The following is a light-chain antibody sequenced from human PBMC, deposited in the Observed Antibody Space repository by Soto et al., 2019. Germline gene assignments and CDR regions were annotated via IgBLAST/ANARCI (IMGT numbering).Light chain of an antibody. Sequence: ELVLTQSPGTLSLSPGDRATLSCRSSQSAYSSYLSWYQQKPGQAPRLLIYGASNRATGIPDRFSGSGSGTDFTLTISGLEPEDFAVYYCQQYGTSLLTFGGGTRVEIK. CDR3: QQYGTSLLT. CDR2: GAS. V-gene: IGKV3-20*01. J-gene: IGKJ4*01. CDR1: QSAYSSY.